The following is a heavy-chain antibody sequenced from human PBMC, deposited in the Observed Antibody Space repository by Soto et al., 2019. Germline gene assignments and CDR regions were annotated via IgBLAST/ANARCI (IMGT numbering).Heavy chain of an antibody. V-gene: IGHV1-8*01. J-gene: IGHJ6*02. Sequence: APVKVSCKASAYTFTSYYINWVRQATVQGLEWMGWMNPHGGNTGYAQKFQGRVTMTRNTSISTAYMELSSLRSEDTAVYYCAGGPEGAFYIWGQGTTVTVSS. CDR3: AGGPEGAFYI. CDR2: MNPHGGNT. CDR1: AYTFTSYY. D-gene: IGHD3-3*01.